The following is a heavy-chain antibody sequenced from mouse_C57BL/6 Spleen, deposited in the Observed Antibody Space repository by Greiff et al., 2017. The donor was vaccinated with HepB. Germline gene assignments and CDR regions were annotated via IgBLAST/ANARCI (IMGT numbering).Heavy chain of an antibody. CDR1: EYEFPSHD. J-gene: IGHJ1*03. CDR2: INSDGGST. D-gene: IGHD2-3*01. Sequence: EVKLMESGGRLVQPGESLKLSCESNEYEFPSHDMSWVRKTPEKRLELVAAINSDGGSTYYPDTMERRFIISRDNTKKTLYLQMSSLRSEDTALYYCARGDGHGGYFDVWGTGTTVTVSS. V-gene: IGHV5-2*01. CDR3: ARGDGHGGYFDV.